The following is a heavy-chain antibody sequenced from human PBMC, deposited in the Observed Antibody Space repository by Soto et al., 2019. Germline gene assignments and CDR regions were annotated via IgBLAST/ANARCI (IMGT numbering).Heavy chain of an antibody. CDR3: AKIESRFYYDSSGYYPFDY. Sequence: GGSLRLSCAAAGFSVSTSHISWVRQAPGKGLEWVSVIYSGGATHYAVSVKGRLIISRDKSKNTVYLQMNSLRAEDTAVYYCAKIESRFYYDSSGYYPFDYWGQGTLVTVSS. D-gene: IGHD3-22*01. CDR1: GFSVSTSH. CDR2: IYSGGAT. V-gene: IGHV3-53*01. J-gene: IGHJ4*02.